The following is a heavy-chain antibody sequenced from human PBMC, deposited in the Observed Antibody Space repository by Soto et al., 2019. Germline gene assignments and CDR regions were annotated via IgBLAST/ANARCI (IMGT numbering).Heavy chain of an antibody. CDR2: IYSGGSR. V-gene: IGHV3-66*01. J-gene: IGHJ4*02. CDR1: GFTVTSSF. CDR3: ATLRKT. Sequence: EVQLVESGGGLVQPGGSLRLSCAASGFTVTSSFMTWVRQLPGKGLEWVSVIYSGGSRYYADSVKGRFTISRDNSKNTLYLQMNSLRADDTAVYYCATLRKTWGQGTLVTVSS.